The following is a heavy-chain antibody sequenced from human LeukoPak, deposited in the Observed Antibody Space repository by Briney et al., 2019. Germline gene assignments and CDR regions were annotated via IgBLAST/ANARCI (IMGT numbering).Heavy chain of an antibody. CDR3: AKDRGYSYGISEY. CDR2: IYYSGST. CDR1: GGSISSSSYY. J-gene: IGHJ4*02. V-gene: IGHV4-39*02. D-gene: IGHD5-18*01. Sequence: PSETLSLTCTVSGGSISSSSYYWGWIRQPPGKGLEWIGSIYYSGSTYYNPSLKSRVTISVDTSKNQFSLKLSSVTAADTAVYYCAKDRGYSYGISEYWGQGTLVTVSS.